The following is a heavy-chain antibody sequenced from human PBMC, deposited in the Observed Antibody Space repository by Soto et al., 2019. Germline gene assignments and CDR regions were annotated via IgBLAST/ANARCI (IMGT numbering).Heavy chain of an antibody. CDR3: AASIFYYGMDV. CDR2: IYPGDSDT. J-gene: IGHJ6*02. V-gene: IGHV5-51*01. Sequence: SLKISCKGSGYTFTNYWIGWVRQMPGKGPEWMGIIYPGDSDTKYNPSFQGQVTISADKSITTTYLQWSSLKASDTAIYYCAASIFYYGMDVWGQGTTVTVSS. CDR1: GYTFTNYW.